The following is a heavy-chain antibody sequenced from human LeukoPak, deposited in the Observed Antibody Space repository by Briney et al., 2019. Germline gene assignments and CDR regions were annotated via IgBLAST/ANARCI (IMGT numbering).Heavy chain of an antibody. J-gene: IGHJ4*02. D-gene: IGHD3-10*01. V-gene: IGHV3-15*07. CDR1: GFTFSNAW. CDR3: TTDPNKHYYYSGSYR. CDR2: IKSKTDGGTI. Sequence: KSGGSLRLSCAASGFTFSNAWMNWVRQAPGKGLEWVGRIKSKTDGGTIDHAAPVKGRFTISRDDSKNTVYLQMNSLKTEDTAVYYCTTDPNKHYYYSGSYRWGQGTLVTVSS.